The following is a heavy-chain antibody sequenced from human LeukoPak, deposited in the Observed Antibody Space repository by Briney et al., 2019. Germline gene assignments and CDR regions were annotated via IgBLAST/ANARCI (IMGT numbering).Heavy chain of an antibody. D-gene: IGHD3-16*02. V-gene: IGHV1-8*01. J-gene: IGHJ4*02. Sequence: GASVKVSCKASGYTFTSYDINWVRQATGQGLEWMGWMNPNSGNTGYAQKFQGRVTMTRNTSISTAYMELSSLRSEDTAVYYCARGGVPYDYVWGSYRPPGDYWGQGTLVTVSS. CDR2: MNPNSGNT. CDR3: ARGGVPYDYVWGSYRPPGDY. CDR1: GYTFTSYD.